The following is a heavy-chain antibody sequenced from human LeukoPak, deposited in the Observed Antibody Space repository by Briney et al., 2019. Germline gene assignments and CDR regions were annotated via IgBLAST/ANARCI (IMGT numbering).Heavy chain of an antibody. D-gene: IGHD3/OR15-3a*01. CDR2: INPNSGGT. J-gene: IGHJ4*02. V-gene: IGHV1-2*02. CDR3: ARDLAAGYYTHSWY. CDR1: GYTFTGYY. Sequence: ASVKVSCKASGYTFTGYYMHWVRQAPGQGLEWMGWINPNSGGTNYAQKFQGRVTMTRDTSISTAYMELSRLRSDDTAVYYCARDLAAGYYTHSWYWGQGTLVTVSS.